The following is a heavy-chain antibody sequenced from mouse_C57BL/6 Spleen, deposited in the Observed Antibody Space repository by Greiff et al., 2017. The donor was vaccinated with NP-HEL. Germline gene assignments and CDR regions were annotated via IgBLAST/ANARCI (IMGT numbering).Heavy chain of an antibody. CDR1: GYTFTSYW. J-gene: IGHJ2*01. D-gene: IGHD3-1*01. Sequence: VQLQQPGTELVKPGASVKLSCKASGYTFTSYWMHWVKQRPGQGLEWIGNINPSNGGTNYNEKFKSKATMTVDKSSSTAYMQHSSLTSEDSAVYYCARSGGPYYFDYWGQGTTLTVSS. CDR2: INPSNGGT. V-gene: IGHV1-53*01. CDR3: ARSGGPYYFDY.